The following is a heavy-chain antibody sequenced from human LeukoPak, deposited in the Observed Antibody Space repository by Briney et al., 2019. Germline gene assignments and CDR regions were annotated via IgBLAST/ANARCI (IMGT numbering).Heavy chain of an antibody. D-gene: IGHD1-1*01. CDR3: ARAKLEWFLYGMDV. Sequence: GASVKVSCKASGYTFTGYYMHWVRQAPGQGLEWMGWINPNSGGTNYAQKFQGRVTMTRDTSISTAYMELSRLRSDDTAVYYCARAKLEWFLYGMDVWGQGTTVTVSS. CDR1: GYTFTGYY. V-gene: IGHV1-2*02. CDR2: INPNSGGT. J-gene: IGHJ6*02.